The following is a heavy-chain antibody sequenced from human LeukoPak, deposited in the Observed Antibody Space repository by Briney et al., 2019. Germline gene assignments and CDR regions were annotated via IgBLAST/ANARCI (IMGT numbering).Heavy chain of an antibody. CDR2: ISYDGSNK. D-gene: IGHD6-13*01. Sequence: GGSLRLSCATSGFTFSSYGMHWVRQAPGKGLEWVAVISYDGSNKYYADSVKGRFTISRDNSKNTLYLQMNSLRAEDTAVYYCAKDRGSSSWNAFDIWGQGTMVTVSS. CDR3: AKDRGSSSWNAFDI. J-gene: IGHJ3*02. CDR1: GFTFSSYG. V-gene: IGHV3-30*18.